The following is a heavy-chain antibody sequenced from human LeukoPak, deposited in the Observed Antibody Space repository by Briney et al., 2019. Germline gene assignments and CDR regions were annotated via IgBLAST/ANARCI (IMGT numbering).Heavy chain of an antibody. V-gene: IGHV1-2*02. D-gene: IGHD1-1*01. Sequence: GASVKVSCKASGYTFTGYYLHWVRQAPGQGLEWMGWINPNSDGTKYAQSFQGRVTMTRDTSISTAYMELSRLRYDDTAVYYCARAQGWERPLDFWGQGALVTVSS. CDR1: GYTFTGYY. J-gene: IGHJ4*02. CDR2: INPNSDGT. CDR3: ARAQGWERPLDF.